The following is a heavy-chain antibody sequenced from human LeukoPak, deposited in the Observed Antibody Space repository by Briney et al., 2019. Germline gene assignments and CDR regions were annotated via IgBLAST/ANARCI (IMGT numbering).Heavy chain of an antibody. CDR1: GFTVSSNY. J-gene: IGHJ4*02. D-gene: IGHD3-22*01. CDR3: AKDLVSLTMIVVALDY. V-gene: IGHV3-66*01. CDR2: IYSGGST. Sequence: GGSLRLSCAASGFTVSSNYMSWVRQAPGKGLEWVSVIYSGGSTYYADSVKGRFTISRDNSKNTLYLQMNSLRAEDTAVYYCAKDLVSLTMIVVALDYWGQGTLVTVSS.